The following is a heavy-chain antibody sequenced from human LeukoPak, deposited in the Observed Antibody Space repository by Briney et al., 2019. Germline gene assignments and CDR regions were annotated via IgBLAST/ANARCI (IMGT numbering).Heavy chain of an antibody. V-gene: IGHV4-38-2*02. CDR3: ARDYPPYAPTDY. Sequence: SETLSLTCTVGGYSIRSGYFWGWIRQPPGKGLEWIGHMYHSGSTYYNPSLKSRVTISIATSKNQLSLKLRSVTAADTAVYYCARDYPPYAPTDYWGQGTLVTVSS. D-gene: IGHD3-16*02. CDR1: GYSIRSGYF. J-gene: IGHJ4*02. CDR2: MYHSGST.